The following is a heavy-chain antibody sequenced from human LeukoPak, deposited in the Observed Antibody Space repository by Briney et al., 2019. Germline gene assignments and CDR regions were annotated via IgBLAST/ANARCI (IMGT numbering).Heavy chain of an antibody. J-gene: IGHJ6*03. V-gene: IGHV1-18*04. Sequence: ASVKVSCKASGYTFTGYYMHWVRQAPGQGLEWMGWISAYNGNTNYAQKLQGRVTMTTDTSTSTAYMELRSLRSDDTAVYYCARSVGATPLSYYYYYYMDVWGKGTTVTVSS. CDR3: ARSVGATPLSYYYYYYMDV. D-gene: IGHD1-26*01. CDR2: ISAYNGNT. CDR1: GYTFTGYY.